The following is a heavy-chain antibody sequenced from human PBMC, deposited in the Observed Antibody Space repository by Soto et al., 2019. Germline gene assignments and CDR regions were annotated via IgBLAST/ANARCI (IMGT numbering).Heavy chain of an antibody. J-gene: IGHJ4*02. CDR2: IYYSGST. V-gene: IGHV4-39*01. CDR1: GGSISSSSYY. CDR3: ARGYGYGDYEEAGIDY. D-gene: IGHD4-17*01. Sequence: PSETLSLTCIVSGGSISSSSYYWGWIRQPPGKGMEWIGSIYYSGSTYYNPSLKSRVTISVNTSKKQFSLKQSSVTVADTAVYYCARGYGYGDYEEAGIDYWGQGTLVTVSS.